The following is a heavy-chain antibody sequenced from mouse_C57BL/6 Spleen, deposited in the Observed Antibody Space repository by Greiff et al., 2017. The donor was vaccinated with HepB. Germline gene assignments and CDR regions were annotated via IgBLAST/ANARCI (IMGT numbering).Heavy chain of an antibody. Sequence: VQLQQPGAELVMPGASVKLSCKASGYTFSSYWMHWVKQRPGQGLEWIGEIDPSDSYTNYNQKFKGKSTLTVDKSSSTAYMQLSSLTSEDSAVYYSARRDYGIYYFDYWGQGTTLTVSS. V-gene: IGHV1-69*01. CDR1: GYTFSSYW. CDR2: IDPSDSYT. J-gene: IGHJ2*01. D-gene: IGHD2-1*01. CDR3: ARRDYGIYYFDY.